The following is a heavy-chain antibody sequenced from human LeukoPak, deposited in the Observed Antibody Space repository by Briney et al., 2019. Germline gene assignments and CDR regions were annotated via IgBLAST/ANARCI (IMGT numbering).Heavy chain of an antibody. Sequence: SVKVSCKASGGTFSSYAISWVRQAPGQGLEWMGRIIPILGIANYAQKFQGRVTITADKSTSTAYMELSSLRSEDTAVYYCARDRRYCSGGSCRVHYFDCWGQGTLVAVSS. D-gene: IGHD2-15*01. J-gene: IGHJ4*02. V-gene: IGHV1-69*04. CDR3: ARDRRYCSGGSCRVHYFDC. CDR2: IIPILGIA. CDR1: GGTFSSYA.